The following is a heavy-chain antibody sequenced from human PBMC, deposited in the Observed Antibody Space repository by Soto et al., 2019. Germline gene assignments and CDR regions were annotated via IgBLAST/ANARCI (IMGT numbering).Heavy chain of an antibody. J-gene: IGHJ4*02. CDR2: IKQDETEK. CDR1: GFTFSSNW. V-gene: IGHV3-7*04. CDR3: ARLVSAAANDY. Sequence: EVQLVESGGGLVQPGGSLRLSCAASGFTFSSNWMGWVRQAPGKGLEWVANIKQDETEKYYVDSVKGRFTISRDNAKNSLYLQMNSLRAEDTAVYYCARLVSAAANDYWGQGTLVTVSS. D-gene: IGHD1-26*01.